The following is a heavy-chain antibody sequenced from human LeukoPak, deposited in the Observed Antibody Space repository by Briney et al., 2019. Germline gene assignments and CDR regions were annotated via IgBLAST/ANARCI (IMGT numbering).Heavy chain of an antibody. J-gene: IGHJ1*01. CDR3: ARDKAVTTELTQYFQH. Sequence: ASVKVSCKTSGYTFTNYGVSWVREAPGQGLEWMGWISAYNGYTNYAQKLQVRVTMTTDTSTSTAYMELRSLTSDDTAVYYCARDKAVTTELTQYFQHWGQGTLVTVSS. V-gene: IGHV1-18*01. D-gene: IGHD4-11*01. CDR2: ISAYNGYT. CDR1: GYTFTNYG.